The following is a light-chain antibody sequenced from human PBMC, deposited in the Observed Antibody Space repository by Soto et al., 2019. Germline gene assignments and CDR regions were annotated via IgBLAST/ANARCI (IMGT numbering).Light chain of an antibody. Sequence: DIQMTQSPSSLSASVGDRVTITCRASQNIFSYLNWYQQKPGKAPNLLIYVASSLQSEVPSRFSGSGSGTDFTLTITSLQPEDFATYYCQQSYGTPITFGQGTRLEIK. CDR3: QQSYGTPIT. CDR2: VAS. CDR1: QNIFSY. J-gene: IGKJ5*01. V-gene: IGKV1-39*01.